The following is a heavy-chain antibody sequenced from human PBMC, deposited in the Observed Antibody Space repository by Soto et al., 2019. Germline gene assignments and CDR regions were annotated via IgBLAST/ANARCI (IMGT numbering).Heavy chain of an antibody. CDR1: GGSFRGYH. CDR3: ERGLSSSATFYHYYVSDV. CDR2: INQSRST. Sequence: QVQLQQWGAGLLKPSETLSLTCAVYGGSFRGYHWSWIRQPPGKGLAWIGEINQSRSTNYHPSLTSRVIISLETSNNQLSLILTSVTAADSAVYYCERGLSSSATFYHYYVSDVLCQGTTVTVSS. D-gene: IGHD6-6*01. V-gene: IGHV4-34*01. J-gene: IGHJ6*02.